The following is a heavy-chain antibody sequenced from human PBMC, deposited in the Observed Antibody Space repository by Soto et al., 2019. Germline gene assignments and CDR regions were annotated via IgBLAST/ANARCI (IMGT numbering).Heavy chain of an antibody. D-gene: IGHD3-16*01. Sequence: QAQLVESGGSVVQPGRSLRLSCAASGFTFNNYGIHWVRQAPGKGLEWVAAISNDGSADYYADSVKVRFTISRDNTKNTVYLQMNNLKSEDTAVYSCANQERGSYFGYWGQGTLVTVSS. CDR1: GFTFNNYG. CDR3: ANQERGSYFGY. V-gene: IGHV3-30*18. CDR2: ISNDGSAD. J-gene: IGHJ4*02.